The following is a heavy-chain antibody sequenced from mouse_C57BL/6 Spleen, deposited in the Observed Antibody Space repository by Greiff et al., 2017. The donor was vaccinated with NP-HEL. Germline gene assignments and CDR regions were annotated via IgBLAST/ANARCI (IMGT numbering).Heavy chain of an antibody. CDR1: GFNIKDYY. Sequence: EVKLMESGAELVRPGASVKLSCTASGFNIKDYYMHWVKQRPEQGLEWIGRIDPEDGDTEYAPKFQGKATMTADTSSNTAYLQLSSLTSEDTAVYYCTNYYGSSYWFAYWGQGTLVTVSA. CDR3: TNYYGSSYWFAY. J-gene: IGHJ3*01. V-gene: IGHV14-1*01. CDR2: IDPEDGDT. D-gene: IGHD1-1*01.